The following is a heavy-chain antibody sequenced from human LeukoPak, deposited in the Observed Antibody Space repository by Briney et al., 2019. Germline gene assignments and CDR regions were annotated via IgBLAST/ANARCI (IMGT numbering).Heavy chain of an antibody. CDR1: GASISSNTYY. CDR2: IFNAGST. V-gene: IGHV4-39*01. D-gene: IGHD3-22*01. Sequence: KTSETLSLTCTVSGASISSNTYYWAWIRQSPGKGLEWIGSIFNAGSTFYNPSLTSRVTMSVDTSKNQFSLKLSSVTAADTAMYYCAGNMTVILVAERTDAFDIWGQGTMVTVSS. CDR3: AGNMTVILVAERTDAFDI. J-gene: IGHJ3*02.